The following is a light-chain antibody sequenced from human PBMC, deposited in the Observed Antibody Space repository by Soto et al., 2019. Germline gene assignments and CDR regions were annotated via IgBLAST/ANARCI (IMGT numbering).Light chain of an antibody. V-gene: IGLV2-14*01. CDR1: SSDVGGYDY. CDR3: SSYTSSSTLV. J-gene: IGLJ3*02. Sequence: QSALTQPASVSGSPGQSITISCTGTSSDVGGYDYVSWYQQHPGKAPKVMIYDVSNQPSGVSDRFSGSKSGNTASLTISGLQPEDEADYYCSSYTSSSTLVFGGGTKVTVL. CDR2: DVS.